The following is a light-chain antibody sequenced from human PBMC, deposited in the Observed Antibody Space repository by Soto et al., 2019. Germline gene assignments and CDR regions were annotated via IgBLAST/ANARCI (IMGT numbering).Light chain of an antibody. CDR2: GAS. Sequence: EIVMTQSPATLSVSPGERATLSCRASQSVSSNLAWYQQKPAQAPRLLIYGASTSATSITARCSGSGSATEFPLTSSSLQSDVFAVYYCQLYNNWPRTFGQGTKLDIK. CDR1: QSVSSN. CDR3: QLYNNWPRT. J-gene: IGKJ2*01. V-gene: IGKV3-15*01.